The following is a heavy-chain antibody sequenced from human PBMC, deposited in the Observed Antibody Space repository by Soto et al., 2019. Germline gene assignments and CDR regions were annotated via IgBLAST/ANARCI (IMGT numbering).Heavy chain of an antibody. CDR1: GFTFSDYS. V-gene: IGHV3-53*01. D-gene: IGHD3-22*01. CDR3: AREFGGYYSFDY. CDR2: IYIGGST. J-gene: IGHJ4*02. Sequence: HPGGSLRLSCAASGFTFSDYSMSWVRQAPGKGLEWVSVIYIGGSTYYADSVKGRFTISRDNSKNTLYLQMNSLRAEDTAVYYCAREFGGYYSFDYWGQGTLVTVSS.